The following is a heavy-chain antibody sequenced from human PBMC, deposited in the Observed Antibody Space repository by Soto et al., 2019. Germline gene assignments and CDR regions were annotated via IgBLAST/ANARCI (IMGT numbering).Heavy chain of an antibody. V-gene: IGHV3-23*01. J-gene: IGHJ4*02. CDR3: ARKSDCSGGSCPYYFDY. CDR1: GFTFSSYG. D-gene: IGHD2-15*01. CDR2: ISGTGGST. Sequence: GGSLRLSCAASGFTFSSYGMSWVRQAPGKGLEWVSGISGTGGSTYYTDSVKGRFTISRDNSKNTLFLQMDSLRAEDTAVYYCARKSDCSGGSCPYYFDYWGQGTLVTVSS.